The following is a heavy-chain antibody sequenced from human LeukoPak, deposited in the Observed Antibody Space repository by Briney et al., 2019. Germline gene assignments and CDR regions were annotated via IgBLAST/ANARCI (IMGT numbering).Heavy chain of an antibody. V-gene: IGHV2-5*02. CDR3: ARAYSSSWCDY. CDR2: IYWDDDK. D-gene: IGHD6-13*01. CDR1: GFSLSTSGVG. J-gene: IGHJ4*02. Sequence: SGPTLVKPTQTLTLTCTFSGFSLSTSGVGVGWIRQPPGKALEWLALIYWDDDKRYSPSLKSRPTITKDTSKNQVVLTMTNMDPVGTATYYCARAYSSSWCDYWGQGTLVTVSS.